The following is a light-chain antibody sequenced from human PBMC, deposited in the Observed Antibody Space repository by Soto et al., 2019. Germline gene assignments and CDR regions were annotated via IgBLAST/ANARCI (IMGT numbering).Light chain of an antibody. CDR2: KAS. J-gene: IGKJ1*01. CDR3: LQYNTYAPWT. CDR1: QSINNY. V-gene: IGKV1-5*03. Sequence: DIQMTQSPSTLSASVGDRVTITCRASQSINNYLAWYQQKPGKTPKVLIYKASSLESGVPSRFSGSGSGTEFPLTIGSLQRDDFATYFCLQYNTYAPWTFGQGTKVEIK.